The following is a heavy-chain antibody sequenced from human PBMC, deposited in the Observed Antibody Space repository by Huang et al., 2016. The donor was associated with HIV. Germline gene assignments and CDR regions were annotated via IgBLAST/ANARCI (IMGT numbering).Heavy chain of an antibody. CDR3: AKDGADEEWDIDY. Sequence: VQLVESGGGVVQPGRSLRLACAASGFSFSTYGLHWVRQAAGKGLELVAVISYDGSNKYYAPSVKVRFTISRDTSENKVYLQMNSLRHEDTAVYYCAKDGADEEWDIDYWGQGTLVTVSS. CDR2: ISYDGSNK. CDR1: GFSFSTYG. V-gene: IGHV3-30*18. D-gene: IGHD1-26*01. J-gene: IGHJ4*02.